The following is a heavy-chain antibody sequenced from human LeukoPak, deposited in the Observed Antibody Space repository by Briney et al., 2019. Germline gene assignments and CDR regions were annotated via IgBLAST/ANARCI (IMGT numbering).Heavy chain of an antibody. J-gene: IGHJ6*03. D-gene: IGHD6-19*01. Sequence: SQTLSLTCAISGDSVSRNSAAWNWIRQSPSRVLEWLGRTYYRSKWYNDYAVSVKSRITINPDTSKNQFSLQLNSVTPEDTAVYYCAREAKQWLAPYYYYYYMDVWGKGTTVTISS. CDR3: AREAKQWLAPYYYYYYMDV. CDR1: GDSVSRNSAA. V-gene: IGHV6-1*01. CDR2: TYYRSKWYN.